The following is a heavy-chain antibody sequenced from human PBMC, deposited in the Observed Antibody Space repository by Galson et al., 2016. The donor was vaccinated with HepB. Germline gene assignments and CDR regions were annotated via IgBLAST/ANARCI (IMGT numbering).Heavy chain of an antibody. V-gene: IGHV3-48*02. D-gene: IGHD3-16*01. CDR2: ISDTSRAI. J-gene: IGHJ6*02. Sequence: SLRLSCAASGFTFSTYSMNWVRQAPGKGLEWISHISDTSRAIYYADSVKGRFTISRDNGKNSLYLQMNSLRDEDTAIYYCARDTAFYARASGMDVWGQGTTVTVSS. CDR1: GFTFSTYS. CDR3: ARDTAFYARASGMDV.